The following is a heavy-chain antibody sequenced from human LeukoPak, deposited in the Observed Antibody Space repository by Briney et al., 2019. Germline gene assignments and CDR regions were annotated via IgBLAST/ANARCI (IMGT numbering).Heavy chain of an antibody. CDR2: IYSGGST. CDR3: ARPTYYDFWGGYY. V-gene: IGHV3-66*02. D-gene: IGHD3-3*01. CDR1: GFTVSSNY. Sequence: AGGSLRLSCAASGFTVSSNYMSWVRQAPGKGLEWVSVIYSGGSTYYADSVKGRFTISRDNSKNTLYLQMNSLRAEDTAEYYCARPTYYDFWGGYYWGQGTLVTVSS. J-gene: IGHJ4*02.